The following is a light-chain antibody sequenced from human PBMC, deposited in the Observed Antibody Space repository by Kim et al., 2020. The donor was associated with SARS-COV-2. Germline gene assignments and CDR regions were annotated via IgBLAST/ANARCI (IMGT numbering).Light chain of an antibody. CDR2: GPS. J-gene: IGKJ1*01. V-gene: IGKV3-20*01. Sequence: EIVLTQSPGTLSLSPGERATLSCMASQSVSSSSLAWYQQKPGQAPRLLIYGPSSRATGIPDRFSGSGSGTDFTLTISRLEPEDFAVYYCQQYGSSPRTFGQGTKVDIK. CDR1: QSVSSSS. CDR3: QQYGSSPRT.